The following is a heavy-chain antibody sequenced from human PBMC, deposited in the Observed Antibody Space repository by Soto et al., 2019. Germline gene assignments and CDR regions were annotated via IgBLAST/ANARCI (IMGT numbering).Heavy chain of an antibody. J-gene: IGHJ4*02. CDR2: SRNKANSYST. CDR1: GFTFTDHY. D-gene: IGHD4-17*01. CDR3: ARRSYGDLDY. Sequence: EVQLVESGGGLVQPGGSLRLSCAASGFTFTDHYMDWVRQAPGKGLEWVGRSRNKANSYSTEYTASVKGRFTISRDNSKNSLYLQMNGLTTEDTAVYYCARRSYGDLDYWGLGPLFTVSS. V-gene: IGHV3-72*01.